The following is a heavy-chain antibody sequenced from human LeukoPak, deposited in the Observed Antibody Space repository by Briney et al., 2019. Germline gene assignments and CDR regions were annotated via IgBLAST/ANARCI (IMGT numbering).Heavy chain of an antibody. D-gene: IGHD3-22*01. Sequence: GGSLRLSCAASGFTFSSYWMSWVRQAPGKGLEWVANIKQDGSEKYYVDSVKGRFTISRDNAKNSLYLQMNSLRAEDTAVYYCARAGNYDSSGYYYAGDAFDIWGQGTMVTVSS. CDR3: ARAGNYDSSGYYYAGDAFDI. CDR2: IKQDGSEK. CDR1: GFTFSSYW. J-gene: IGHJ3*02. V-gene: IGHV3-7*01.